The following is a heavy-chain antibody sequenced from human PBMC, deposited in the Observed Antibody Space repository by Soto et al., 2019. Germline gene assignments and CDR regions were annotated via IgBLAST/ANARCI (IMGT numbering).Heavy chain of an antibody. J-gene: IGHJ5*02. CDR3: ARHGSALRIAVAGTADNWFDP. CDR2: IYYSGST. D-gene: IGHD6-19*01. V-gene: IGHV4-59*08. CDR1: GGSISSYY. Sequence: SETLSLTCTVSGGSISSYYWSWIRQPPGKGLEWIGYIYYSGSTNYNPSLKSRVTISVDTSKNQFSLKLSSVTAADTAVYYCARHGSALRIAVAGTADNWFDPWGQGTLVTVSS.